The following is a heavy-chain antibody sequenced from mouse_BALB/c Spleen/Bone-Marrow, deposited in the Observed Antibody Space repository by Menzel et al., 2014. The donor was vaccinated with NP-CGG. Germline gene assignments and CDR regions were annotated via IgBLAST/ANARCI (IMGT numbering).Heavy chain of an antibody. J-gene: IGHJ4*01. V-gene: IGHV1S135*01. CDR3: ARELSRAMDY. Sequence: EVQLQQSGPELVKPGASVKVSCKASGYVFTSYNMFWVKQSHGKSLKWIGYIDPYSGGTNYNQKFKGKATLTVDKSSNTAYMHLNSLTSEDSAVYYCARELSRAMDYWGQGTSVTVSS. CDR2: IDPYSGGT. CDR1: GYVFTSYN. D-gene: IGHD1-1*01.